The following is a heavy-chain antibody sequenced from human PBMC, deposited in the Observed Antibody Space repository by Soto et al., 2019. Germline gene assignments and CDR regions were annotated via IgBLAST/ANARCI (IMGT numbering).Heavy chain of an antibody. D-gene: IGHD2-15*01. V-gene: IGHV1-18*01. CDR3: ARTCRSGGSCYLEY. J-gene: IGHJ4*02. CDR1: GYSFSSFG. CDR2: VSVPSGDT. Sequence: QVQLVQSGAEVKEPGASVKVSCKASGYSFSSFGISWVRQAPGQGLEWVGWVSVPSGDTSSAQNFQGRVTVTTDTSTSTAYLEVGSLRSDDTVVYYCARTCRSGGSCYLEYWGEGTLVTVSS.